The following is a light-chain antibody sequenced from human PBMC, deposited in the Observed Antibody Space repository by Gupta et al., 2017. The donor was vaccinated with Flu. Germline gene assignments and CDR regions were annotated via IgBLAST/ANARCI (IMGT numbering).Light chain of an antibody. CDR2: GAS. CDR3: QQYHNWPHS. CDR1: QSAFVN. Sequence: EILMTQSPVTLSVSPGETVTLSCSASQSAFVNLAWYQKKHGQAPRLLIYGASTRATGVPARFRGSGSRTGFTLTIDSLQSEDFALYFCQQYHNWPHSFGQGTKLEI. V-gene: IGKV3-15*01. J-gene: IGKJ2*01.